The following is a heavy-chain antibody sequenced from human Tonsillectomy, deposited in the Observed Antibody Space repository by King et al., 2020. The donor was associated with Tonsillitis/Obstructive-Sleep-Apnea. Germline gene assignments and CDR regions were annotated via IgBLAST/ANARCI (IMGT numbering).Heavy chain of an antibody. V-gene: IGHV4-39*01. J-gene: IGHJ4*02. CDR1: GGSISSSSYY. Sequence: LQLQESGPGLVKPSETLSLTCTVSGGSISSSSYYWGWIRQPPGKGLEWIGSIYYSGSTYYNPSLKSRVTISVDTSKNQFSLKLSSVTAADTAVYYCATLRPITILVKWGQGTLVTVSS. CDR2: IYYSGST. D-gene: IGHD3-3*01. CDR3: ATLRPITILVK.